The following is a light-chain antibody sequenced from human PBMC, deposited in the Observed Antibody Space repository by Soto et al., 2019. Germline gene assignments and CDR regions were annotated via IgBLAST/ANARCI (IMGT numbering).Light chain of an antibody. CDR1: QSVSSY. Sequence: EIVLTQSPATLSLSPGERATLSCRASQSVSSYLAWYQHKPGQTHRLLIHDASNRAPGILARFSGSGSGADFTLTISSLEPEDFAVYYCQQRASLTFGGGTKVEIK. J-gene: IGKJ4*01. CDR2: DAS. V-gene: IGKV3-11*01. CDR3: QQRASLT.